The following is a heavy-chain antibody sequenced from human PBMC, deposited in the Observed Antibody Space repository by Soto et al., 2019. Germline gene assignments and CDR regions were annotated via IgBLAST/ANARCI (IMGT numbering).Heavy chain of an antibody. CDR3: ATLLGELSTQNAFDI. CDR1: GGTFSSYT. Sequence: QVQLVQSGAEVQKPGSSVKVSCKASGGTFSSYTISWVRQAPGQGLEWMGRIIPILGIANYAQKFQGRVTITADKSTSTAYMELSSLRSEDTAVYYCATLLGELSTQNAFDIWGQGTMVTVSS. CDR2: IIPILGIA. D-gene: IGHD3-16*02. V-gene: IGHV1-69*02. J-gene: IGHJ3*02.